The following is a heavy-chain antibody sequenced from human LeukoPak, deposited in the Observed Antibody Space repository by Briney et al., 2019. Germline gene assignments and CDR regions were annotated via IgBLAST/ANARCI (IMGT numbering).Heavy chain of an antibody. D-gene: IGHD3-3*01. J-gene: IGHJ4*02. CDR3: AAGFWSGYFDY. CDR2: IYTSGST. V-gene: IGHV4-4*07. CDR1: GGSISSYY. Sequence: SETLSLTCAVSGGSISSYYWGWIRQPAGKGLEWIGRIYTSGSTNYNPSLKSRVTMSVDTSKNQFSLKLSSVTAADTAVYYCAAGFWSGYFDYWGQGTLVTVSS.